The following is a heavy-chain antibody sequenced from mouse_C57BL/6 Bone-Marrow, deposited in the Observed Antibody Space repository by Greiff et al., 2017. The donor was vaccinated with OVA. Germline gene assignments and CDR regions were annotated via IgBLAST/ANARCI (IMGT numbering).Heavy chain of an antibody. V-gene: IGHV2-6-1*01. Sequence: QVQLQQSGPGLVAPSQSLSITCTVSGFSLTSYGVHWVRQPPGKGLEWLVVIWSDGSTTYNSALKSRLSISKDNSKSQVFLKMNSLQTDDTAMYYCARHKGYGNLWYFDVWGTGTTVAVSS. D-gene: IGHD2-1*01. CDR2: IWSDGST. CDR1: GFSLTSYG. CDR3: ARHKGYGNLWYFDV. J-gene: IGHJ1*03.